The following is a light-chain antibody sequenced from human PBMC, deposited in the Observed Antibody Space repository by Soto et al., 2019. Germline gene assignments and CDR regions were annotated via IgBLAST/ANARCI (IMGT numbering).Light chain of an antibody. Sequence: EIVLTQSPGTLSLSPGERATLSCRASQSVSSSYLAWYQQKPGQAPRLLIYGASTRATGIPVRFSGSASGTEFTLTISSLQSEDFTVYYCQQYNKWPLTFGQGTMVDIK. CDR3: QQYNKWPLT. V-gene: IGKV3-15*01. CDR2: GAS. J-gene: IGKJ1*01. CDR1: QSVSSSY.